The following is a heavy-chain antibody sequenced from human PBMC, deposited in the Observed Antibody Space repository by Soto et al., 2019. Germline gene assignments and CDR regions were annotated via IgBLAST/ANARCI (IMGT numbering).Heavy chain of an antibody. CDR1: GFTFSSYS. Sequence: PVGSLRLSCAASGFTFSSYSMNWVRQAPGKGLEWISYISTTSSSIYYADSVKGRFTISRDNAKNSLFLQMNSLRDEDTAVYYCERKGVAFDYWGQGALVTVSS. J-gene: IGHJ4*02. V-gene: IGHV3-48*02. D-gene: IGHD3-3*01. CDR3: ERKGVAFDY. CDR2: ISTTSSSI.